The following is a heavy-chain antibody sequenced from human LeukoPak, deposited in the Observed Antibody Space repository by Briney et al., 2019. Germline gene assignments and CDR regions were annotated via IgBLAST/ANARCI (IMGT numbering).Heavy chain of an antibody. CDR3: ARDYYYDSSGYFDY. CDR2: ISSTGGTA. V-gene: IGHV3-23*01. J-gene: IGHJ4*02. Sequence: GGSLRLSCAASGFTFSSFGMSWVRQAPGKGLEWVSAISSTGGTAYYADSVKGRFTISRDNAKNSLYLQMNSLRAEDTAVYYCARDYYYDSSGYFDYWGQGTLVTVSS. D-gene: IGHD3-22*01. CDR1: GFTFSSFG.